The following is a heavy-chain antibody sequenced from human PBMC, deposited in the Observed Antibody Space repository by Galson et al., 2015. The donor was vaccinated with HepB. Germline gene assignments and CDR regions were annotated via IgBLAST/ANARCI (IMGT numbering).Heavy chain of an antibody. V-gene: IGHV3-66*04. CDR1: GFTVSSNY. J-gene: IGHJ3*02. Sequence: SLRLSCAASGFTVSSNYMSWVRQAPGKGLEWVSVIYSGGSTYYADSVKGRFTISRDNSKNTLYLQMNSLRAEDTAVYYCASHRHYYDSSGPYGAFDIWGQGTMVTVSS. D-gene: IGHD3-22*01. CDR3: ASHRHYYDSSGPYGAFDI. CDR2: IYSGGST.